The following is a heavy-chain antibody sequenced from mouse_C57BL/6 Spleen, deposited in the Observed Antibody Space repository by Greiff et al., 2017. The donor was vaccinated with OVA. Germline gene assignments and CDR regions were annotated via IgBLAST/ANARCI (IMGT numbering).Heavy chain of an antibody. D-gene: IGHD5-1-1*01. CDR1: GYAFTNYL. CDR2: ITPGSGGT. CDR3: ARSENIYYDV. Sequence: VQLQQSGAELVRPGTSVTLSCKASGYAFTNYLIAWVKPRTGQGLEWIGVITPGSGGTNYNEKFKGTATLTADKSSSTAYMQLSSLTSEDSAVYFCARSENIYYDVWGTGTTVTVSS. V-gene: IGHV1-54*01. J-gene: IGHJ1*03.